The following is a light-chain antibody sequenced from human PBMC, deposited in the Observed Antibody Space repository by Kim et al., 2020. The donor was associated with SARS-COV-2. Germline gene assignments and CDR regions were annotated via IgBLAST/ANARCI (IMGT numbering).Light chain of an antibody. CDR2: EKS. V-gene: IGLV3-19*01. J-gene: IGLJ3*02. CDR3: NSRESGVNHVV. CDR1: SLRSYY. Sequence: SSELTQDPAVSVALGQTVRITCQGDSLRSYYASWYQQKPGQAPVLVIYEKSNRPSGIPNRFSGSSSGNTASLTITGAQAEDEADYYCNSRESGVNHVVFGGGTQLTVL.